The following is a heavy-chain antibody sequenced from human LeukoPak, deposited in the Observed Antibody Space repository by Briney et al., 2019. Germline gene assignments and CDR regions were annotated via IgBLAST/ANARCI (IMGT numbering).Heavy chain of an antibody. Sequence: ASVKVSCTASGYTFTGYYMHWVRQAPGQGLEWMGWINPNSGGTNYAQKSQGRVTMTRDTSISTAYMELSRLRSDDTAVYYCAREGYCSSTSCSDAFDIWGQGTMATVSS. CDR1: GYTFTGYY. D-gene: IGHD2-2*01. CDR3: AREGYCSSTSCSDAFDI. CDR2: INPNSGGT. J-gene: IGHJ3*02. V-gene: IGHV1-2*02.